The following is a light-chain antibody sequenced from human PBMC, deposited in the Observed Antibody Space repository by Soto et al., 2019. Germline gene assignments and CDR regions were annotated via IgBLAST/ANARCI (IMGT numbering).Light chain of an antibody. V-gene: IGLV1-40*01. CDR1: NSNIGAGYD. J-gene: IGLJ2*01. Sequence: QSVLTQPPSVSGAPGQRVTISCTGSNSNIGAGYDVHWYQQLPGTAPKLLIYYNNIRPSGVPDRFSGSKSGTSASLAITGLQAEDEADYYCSSYAGNNIFVIFGGGTKLTVL. CDR2: YNN. CDR3: SSYAGNNIFVI.